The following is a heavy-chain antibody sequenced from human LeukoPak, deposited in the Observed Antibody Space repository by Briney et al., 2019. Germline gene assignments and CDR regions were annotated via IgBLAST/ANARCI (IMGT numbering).Heavy chain of an antibody. J-gene: IGHJ4*02. Sequence: GESLKISCEGSGYTFTDYYIHWVRQAPGQGLEWMGWMDPKSGETNHAQKFQGRVIVTRDTSISTAYMELSRLRSDDTAVYYCALEVYYSDDSAFDYWGQGTLVTVSS. CDR3: ALEVYYSDDSAFDY. D-gene: IGHD3-22*01. CDR1: GYTFTDYY. V-gene: IGHV1-2*02. CDR2: MDPKSGET.